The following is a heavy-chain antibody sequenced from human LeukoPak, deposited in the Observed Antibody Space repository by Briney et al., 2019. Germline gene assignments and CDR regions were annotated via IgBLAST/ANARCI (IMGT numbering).Heavy chain of an antibody. Sequence: SETLSLTCTVSGGSISSSSYYWGWIRQPPGKGLEWIGSIYYSGGTYYNPSLKSRVTISLDTSKNQFSLKLSSVTAADTAVYYCARPTRDFLFDPWGQGTLVTVSS. CDR2: IYYSGGT. CDR1: GGSISSSSYY. D-gene: IGHD2-2*01. CDR3: ARPTRDFLFDP. V-gene: IGHV4-39*01. J-gene: IGHJ5*02.